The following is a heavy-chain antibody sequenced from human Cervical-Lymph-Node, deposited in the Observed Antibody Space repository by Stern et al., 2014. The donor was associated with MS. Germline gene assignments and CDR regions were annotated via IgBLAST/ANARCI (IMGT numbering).Heavy chain of an antibody. Sequence: VQLVESGSGLVRPSQTLSLTCAVSGDSISSRDYSWTWIRQPPGKGLEWIGYIYPSGNTYYNPSLKSRITMSVDRSKNQFSLNLTSVTAADTAVYYCARGLRGRAGPTSLFDSWGQGTLVTVSS. CDR1: GDSISSRDYS. CDR2: IYPSGNT. CDR3: ARGLRGRAGPTSLFDS. V-gene: IGHV4-30-2*01. J-gene: IGHJ4*02. D-gene: IGHD4-11*01.